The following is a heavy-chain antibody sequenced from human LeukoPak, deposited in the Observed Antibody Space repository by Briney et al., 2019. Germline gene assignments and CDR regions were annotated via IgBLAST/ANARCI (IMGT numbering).Heavy chain of an antibody. CDR1: GYTFTSYA. CDR2: IIPIFGTA. Sequence: SVKVSCKASGYTFTSYAMNWVRQAPGQGLEWMGGIIPIFGTANYAQKFQGRVTITADKSTSTAYMELSSLRSEDTAVYYCARERTVAPPDYWGQGTLVTVSS. D-gene: IGHD4-23*01. V-gene: IGHV1-69*06. J-gene: IGHJ4*02. CDR3: ARERTVAPPDY.